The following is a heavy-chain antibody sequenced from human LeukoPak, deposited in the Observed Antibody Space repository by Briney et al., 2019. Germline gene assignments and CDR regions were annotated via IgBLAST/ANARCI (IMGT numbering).Heavy chain of an antibody. CDR3: AREARVGGALQY. V-gene: IGHV3-74*03. D-gene: IGHD1-26*01. CDR2: INPDGSIR. J-gene: IGHJ4*02. CDR1: GLTFSTYW. Sequence: GGSLRLSCAASGLTFSTYWMHWVRHDPGRGLAWVARINPDGSIRTYANTVQGRVTISRDTAKDTLFLQMNSLRAEDTAVYYCAREARVGGALQYWGQGTPVTVSS.